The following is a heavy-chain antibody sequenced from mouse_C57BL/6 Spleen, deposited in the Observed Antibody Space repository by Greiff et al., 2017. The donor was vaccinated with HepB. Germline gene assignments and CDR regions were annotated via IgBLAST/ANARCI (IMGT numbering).Heavy chain of an antibody. J-gene: IGHJ2*01. CDR1: GYSITSGYY. Sequence: ESGPGLVKPSQSLSLTCSVTGYSITSGYYWNWIRQFPGNKLEWMGYISYDGSNNYNPSLKNRISITRDTSKNQFFLKLNSVTTEDTATYYCARGGDGDYWGQGTTLTVSS. V-gene: IGHV3-6*01. CDR3: ARGGDGDY. CDR2: ISYDGSN.